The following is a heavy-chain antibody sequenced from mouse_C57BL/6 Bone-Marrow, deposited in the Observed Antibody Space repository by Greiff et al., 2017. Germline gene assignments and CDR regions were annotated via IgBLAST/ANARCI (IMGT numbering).Heavy chain of an antibody. CDR2: IYPGDGDT. CDR3: ARDWGDD. V-gene: IGHV1-82*01. J-gene: IGHJ2*01. Sequence: QVQLQQSGPELVKPGASVKISCKASGYAFSSSWMNWVKQRPGKGLEWIGRIYPGDGDTNYNGKFKGKATLTADKSSSTAYMQLSSLTSADSAVYFCARDWGDDWGQGTTLTVSS. CDR1: GYAFSSSW. D-gene: IGHD4-1*01.